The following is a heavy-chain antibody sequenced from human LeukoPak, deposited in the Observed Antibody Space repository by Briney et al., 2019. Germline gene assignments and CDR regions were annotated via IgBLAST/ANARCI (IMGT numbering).Heavy chain of an antibody. D-gene: IGHD5-12*01. J-gene: IGHJ4*02. V-gene: IGHV4-59*08. CDR1: GGSISSYY. Sequence: SETLSLTCTVSGGSISSYYWSWIRQPPGKGLEWIGYIYYSGSTNYSPSLKSRVTISVDTSKYQFSLKLSSVTAADTAVYYCARQGYSAYEILDYWGQGTLVTVSS. CDR2: IYYSGST. CDR3: ARQGYSAYEILDY.